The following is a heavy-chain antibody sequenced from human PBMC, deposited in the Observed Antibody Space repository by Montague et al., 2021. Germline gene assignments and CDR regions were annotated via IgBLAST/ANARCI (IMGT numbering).Heavy chain of an antibody. J-gene: IGHJ3*02. Sequence: TLSLTCAVSGVSISSAGYSWNWIRQPPGKGLEWIGYIFHNGTTHYKPSLNSRVTMSVDTSKSQLSLKPISVTAADTAVYYCVREPDYGGTGYAFDNWGQGTTVAISS. D-gene: IGHD4-17*01. CDR2: IFHNGTT. V-gene: IGHV4-30-2*01. CDR1: GVSISSAGYS. CDR3: VREPDYGGTGYAFDN.